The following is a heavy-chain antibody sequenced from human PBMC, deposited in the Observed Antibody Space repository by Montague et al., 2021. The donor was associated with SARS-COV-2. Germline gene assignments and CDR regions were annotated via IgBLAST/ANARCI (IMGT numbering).Heavy chain of an antibody. D-gene: IGHD3-10*01. J-gene: IGHJ6*02. Sequence: SETLSLTCTVSGGSISSYYWSWIRQPAGKGLEWIGRIYTSGSTXXXPSXXXRVTMSVDTSKNQFSLKLSSVTAAATAVYYCAREAWFGDKTSASEYYGMDVWGQGTTVTVSS. CDR2: IYTSGST. CDR1: GGSISSYY. CDR3: AREAWFGDKTSASEYYGMDV. V-gene: IGHV4-4*07.